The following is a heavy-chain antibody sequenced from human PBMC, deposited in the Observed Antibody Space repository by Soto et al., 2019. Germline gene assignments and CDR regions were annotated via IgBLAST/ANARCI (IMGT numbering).Heavy chain of an antibody. D-gene: IGHD6-6*01. CDR2: IKSKTDGGTT. Sequence: EVQLVESGGGLVKPGGSLRLSCAASGFTFSNAWMNWVRQAPGKGLEWVGRIKSKTDGGTTDYAAPVKGRFTISRDDSKNTLYLQMNSLKTEDTAVYYCTTDGMGGGIAARDFGVDRDCYYYGMDVWGQGTTVTVSS. V-gene: IGHV3-15*07. J-gene: IGHJ6*02. CDR1: GFTFSNAW. CDR3: TTDGMGGGIAARDFGVDRDCYYYGMDV.